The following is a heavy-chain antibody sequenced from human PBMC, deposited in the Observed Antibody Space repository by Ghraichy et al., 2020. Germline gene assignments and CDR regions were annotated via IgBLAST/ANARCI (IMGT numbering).Heavy chain of an antibody. D-gene: IGHD3-10*01. CDR2: INPNSGGT. CDR1: GYTFTGYY. Sequence: ASVKVSCKASGYTFTGYYMHWVRQAPGQGLEWMGWINPNSGGTNYAQKFQGRVTMTRDTSISTAYMELSRLRSDDTAVYYCARVMVRGGNYYYGMDVWGQGTTVTVSS. CDR3: ARVMVRGGNYYYGMDV. J-gene: IGHJ6*02. V-gene: IGHV1-2*02.